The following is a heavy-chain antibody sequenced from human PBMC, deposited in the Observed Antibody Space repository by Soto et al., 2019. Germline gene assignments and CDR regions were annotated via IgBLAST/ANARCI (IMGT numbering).Heavy chain of an antibody. V-gene: IGHV1-18*01. J-gene: IGHJ4*02. CDR1: GYTFTSSG. CDR2: ISTYKGNT. Sequence: QVQLVQSGPEVKKPGASVKVSCKTSGYTFTSSGISWVRQAPGQGLEWMGWISTYKGNTNYAQKFQGRVTMTTDTSTSTAYMELTSLRSDDTAVYYCATRSLAFDYWGQGTLVTVSS. CDR3: ATRSLAFDY.